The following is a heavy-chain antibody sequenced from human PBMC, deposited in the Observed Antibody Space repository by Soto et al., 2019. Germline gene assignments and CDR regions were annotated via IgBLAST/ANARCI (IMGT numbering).Heavy chain of an antibody. CDR1: GYTFSSYG. Sequence: QVHLMQSGAEVKSPGASVRVSCKASGYTFSSYGVSWVRQAPGQGLEFMGWISVYNGHTNYAQKFQGRVTMTTDTSTSTAYMDLRSLRSAATAVYFCARCDFGDYVPPLDHWCQGTLVTVSA. J-gene: IGHJ4*02. V-gene: IGHV1-18*01. CDR3: ARCDFGDYVPPLDH. CDR2: ISVYNGHT. D-gene: IGHD4-17*01.